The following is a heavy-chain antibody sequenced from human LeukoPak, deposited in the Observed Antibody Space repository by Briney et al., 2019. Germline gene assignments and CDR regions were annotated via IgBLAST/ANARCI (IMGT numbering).Heavy chain of an antibody. V-gene: IGHV4-39*01. D-gene: IGHD2-21*01. CDR3: ARRDGDDAFDI. Sequence: PSETLSLTCTVSGGSISSSTYYWDLIRQPPGKGLEWIGTIFYSGTTYYNPSLKSRVTISLDTSKNQFSLKLSSVTAADTAAYYCARRDGDDAFDIWGQGTMVTVSS. CDR1: GGSISSSTYY. J-gene: IGHJ3*02. CDR2: IFYSGTT.